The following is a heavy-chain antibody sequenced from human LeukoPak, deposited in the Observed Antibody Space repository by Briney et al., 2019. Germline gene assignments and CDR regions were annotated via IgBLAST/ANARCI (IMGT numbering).Heavy chain of an antibody. V-gene: IGHV1-2*06. J-gene: IGHJ4*02. D-gene: IGHD6-6*01. CDR2: INPNSGGT. CDR1: GYTFTGYY. Sequence: ASVKVSCKASGYTFTGYYMHWVRQAPGQGLEWMGRINPNSGGTNYAQKFQGRVTMTRDTSISTAYMELSSLRSEDAAVYYCASIPYSSSSTRNDYWGQGTLVTVSS. CDR3: ASIPYSSSSTRNDY.